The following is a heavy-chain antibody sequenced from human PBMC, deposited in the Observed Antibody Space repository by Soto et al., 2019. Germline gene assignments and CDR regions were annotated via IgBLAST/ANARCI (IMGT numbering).Heavy chain of an antibody. CDR2: ISGSGGST. Sequence: AGGSLRLSCAASGFTFSSYAMSWVRQAPGKGLEWVSAISGSGGSTYYADSVKGRFTISRDNSKNTLYLQMNSLRAEDTAVYYCAKVGYCSGGSCTNDAFDIWGQGTMVTVSS. CDR1: GFTFSSYA. V-gene: IGHV3-23*01. D-gene: IGHD2-15*01. CDR3: AKVGYCSGGSCTNDAFDI. J-gene: IGHJ3*02.